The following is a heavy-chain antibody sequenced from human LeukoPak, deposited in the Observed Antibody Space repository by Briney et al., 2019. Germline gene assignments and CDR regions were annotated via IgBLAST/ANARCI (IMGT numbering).Heavy chain of an antibody. CDR1: GFTFSSYS. D-gene: IGHD7-27*01. Sequence: GGSLRLSCAASGFTFSSYSMNWVRQAPGKGLEWVSSISSSSSYIYYADSVKGRFTISRDNAKNSLYLQMNSLRAEDTAVYYCASGGYALGIREDPFDYWGQGTLVTVSS. CDR3: ASGGYALGIREDPFDY. CDR2: ISSSSSYI. J-gene: IGHJ4*02. V-gene: IGHV3-21*01.